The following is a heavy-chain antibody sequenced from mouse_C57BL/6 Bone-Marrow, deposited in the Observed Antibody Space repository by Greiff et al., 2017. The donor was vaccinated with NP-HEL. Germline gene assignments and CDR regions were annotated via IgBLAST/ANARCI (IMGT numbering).Heavy chain of an antibody. CDR1: GFTFSSYG. J-gene: IGHJ3*01. CDR2: ISDGGSYT. V-gene: IGHV5-4*01. Sequence: EVKLMESGGGLVKPGGSLKLSCAASGFTFSSYGMSWVRQTPEKRLEWVATISDGGSYTYYPDNVKGRFTISRDNAKNNLYLQMSHLKSEDTAMYYCAREGTAQATFWFAYWGQGTLVTVSA. CDR3: AREGTAQATFWFAY. D-gene: IGHD3-2*02.